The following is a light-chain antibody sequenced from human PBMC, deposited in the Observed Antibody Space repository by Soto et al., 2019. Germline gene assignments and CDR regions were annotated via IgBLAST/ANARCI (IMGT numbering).Light chain of an antibody. CDR3: QQYDNLLIT. V-gene: IGKV1-33*01. Sequence: DIQMTQSPSSLSASVGDRVTITCQESQDISNYLNWYQQKAGKAPKLLTSDASNLETGVPSRFSGSGAGTDFTFTISSLQPEDIATYYCQQYDNLLITFGQGTRLEIK. J-gene: IGKJ5*01. CDR2: DAS. CDR1: QDISNY.